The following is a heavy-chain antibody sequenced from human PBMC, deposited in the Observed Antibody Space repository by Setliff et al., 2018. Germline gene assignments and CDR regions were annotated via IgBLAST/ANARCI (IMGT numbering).Heavy chain of an antibody. CDR1: GDSITSGSYY. V-gene: IGHV4-61*09. CDR3: AKATGFGELLI. J-gene: IGHJ4*02. CDR2: IYTRGST. D-gene: IGHD3-10*01. Sequence: PSETLSLTCTVSGDSITSGSYYWSWIRQPAGKGLEWIGQIYTRGSTNENPSLKSRVTISVDTSKNQVSLRLTSVTAADTAIYYCAKATGFGELLIWGQGTVVTVSS.